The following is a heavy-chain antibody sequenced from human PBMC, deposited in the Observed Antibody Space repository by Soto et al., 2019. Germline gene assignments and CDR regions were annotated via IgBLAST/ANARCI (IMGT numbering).Heavy chain of an antibody. Sequence: QVQLVQSGAEVKKPGSSVKVSCKASGGTFSSYTISWVRQAPGQGLEWMGRIIPILGIANYAQKFQGRVTITADKSPSTAYMELSSLSSEDTDVYYCAGGATIGFDYWGQGTLVTVSS. V-gene: IGHV1-69*02. J-gene: IGHJ4*02. D-gene: IGHD5-12*01. CDR3: AGGATIGFDY. CDR1: GGTFSSYT. CDR2: IIPILGIA.